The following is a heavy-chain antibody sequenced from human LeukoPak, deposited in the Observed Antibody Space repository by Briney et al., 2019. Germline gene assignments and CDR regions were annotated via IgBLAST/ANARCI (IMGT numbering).Heavy chain of an antibody. D-gene: IGHD3-3*01. Sequence: GGSLRLSCAASGFTFSSYGMHWVRQAPGKGLEWVAVIWYDGSNKYYADSVKGRFTISRDNSKNTLYLQMSSLRAEDTAVYYCARELRFPTSGAFDIWGQGTMVTVSS. CDR2: IWYDGSNK. CDR3: ARELRFPTSGAFDI. J-gene: IGHJ3*02. V-gene: IGHV3-33*01. CDR1: GFTFSSYG.